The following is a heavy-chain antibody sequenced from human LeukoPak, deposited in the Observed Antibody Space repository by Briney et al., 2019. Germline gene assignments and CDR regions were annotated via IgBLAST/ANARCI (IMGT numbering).Heavy chain of an antibody. CDR3: AGLRLILNPSWFDP. J-gene: IGHJ5*02. V-gene: IGHV4-38-2*01. CDR2: VYHSGIT. Sequence: GSLRLSCAASGFTFSSYWMSWVRQAPGKGLEWIGSVYHSGITYYNRSLKSRVTVSIDKSKNQFSLRLTSVTAADTAVYFCAGLRLILNPSWFDPWGQGTLVTVSS. D-gene: IGHD3-16*01. CDR1: GFTFSSYW.